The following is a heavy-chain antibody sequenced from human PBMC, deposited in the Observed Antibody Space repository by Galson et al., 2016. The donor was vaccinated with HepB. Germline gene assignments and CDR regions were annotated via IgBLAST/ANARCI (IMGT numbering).Heavy chain of an antibody. CDR2: INNDGSST. CDR3: ARGPPTVGAISALLDY. CDR1: RFTFSSYW. J-gene: IGHJ4*02. D-gene: IGHD1-26*01. V-gene: IGHV3-74*01. Sequence: SLRLSCAASRFTFSSYWMYWVRQAPGKGLVWVSRINNDGSSTSYADSAKGRFTISRDNAKNTLYLQMNSLRAEDTAVYYCARGPPTVGAISALLDYWGQGTLVTVSS.